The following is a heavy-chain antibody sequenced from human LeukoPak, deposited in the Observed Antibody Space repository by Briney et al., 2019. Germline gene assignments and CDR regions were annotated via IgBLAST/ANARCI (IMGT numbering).Heavy chain of an antibody. J-gene: IGHJ4*02. Sequence: SETLSLTCTVSGGSISSYYWSWIRQPPGKGLEWIGYIYYSGSTNYNPSLKSRVTISVDTSKNQFSLKLSSVTAADTAVYYCARLFSNWKIANWGQGTLVTVSS. CDR3: ARLFSNWKIAN. V-gene: IGHV4-59*01. CDR2: IYYSGST. CDR1: GGSISSYY. D-gene: IGHD1-1*01.